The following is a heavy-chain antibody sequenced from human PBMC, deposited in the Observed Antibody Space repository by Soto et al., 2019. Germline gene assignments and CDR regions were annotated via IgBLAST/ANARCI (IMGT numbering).Heavy chain of an antibody. CDR1: GGSVSSGSYY. V-gene: IGHV4-61*01. Sequence: LSLTCTVSGGSVSSGSYYWSWIRQPPGKGLEWIGYIYYSGSTNYNPSLKSRVTISVDTSKNQFSLKLSSVTAADTAVYYCARGTLLDYYDSSGAAEYFQHWGQGTLVTVSS. CDR2: IYYSGST. J-gene: IGHJ1*01. D-gene: IGHD3-22*01. CDR3: ARGTLLDYYDSSGAAEYFQH.